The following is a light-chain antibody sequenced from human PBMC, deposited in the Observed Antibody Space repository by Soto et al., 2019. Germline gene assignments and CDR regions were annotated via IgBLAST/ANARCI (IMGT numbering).Light chain of an antibody. V-gene: IGKV3-15*01. CDR3: LQYDGWPLT. Sequence: ETVRTQSPVALSVSPGQRATLSCTARQNVRKNLAWYQQKPGQAPRLLIYGASTRATGIPARFSGDGSGTEFTLTIDSLQSEDFVVYYCLQYDGWPLTFGQGTRLEIK. CDR1: QNVRKN. CDR2: GAS. J-gene: IGKJ5*01.